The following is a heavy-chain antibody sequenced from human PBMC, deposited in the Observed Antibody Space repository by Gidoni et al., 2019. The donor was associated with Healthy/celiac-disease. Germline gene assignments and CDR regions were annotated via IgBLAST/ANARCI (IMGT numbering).Heavy chain of an antibody. Sequence: QVTLKASGPVLVKPTETLPLTCTVPGFSLSHPRMDVSWIRQPPGKALEWLAHIFSNDEKSYSTSLKSRITSSKDTSKNQVVLTMTNMDPVDTATYYCARIPGGYYDSSGYRETFDIWGQGTMVTVSS. CDR1: GFSLSHPRMD. D-gene: IGHD3-22*01. J-gene: IGHJ3*02. CDR3: ARIPGGYYDSSGYRETFDI. CDR2: IFSNDEK. V-gene: IGHV2-26*01.